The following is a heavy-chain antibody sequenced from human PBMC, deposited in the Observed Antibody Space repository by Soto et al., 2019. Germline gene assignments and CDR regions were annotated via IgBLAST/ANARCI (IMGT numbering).Heavy chain of an antibody. CDR1: GYTFTSYD. CDR2: MNPNSGNT. CDR3: ARDCSGGSCYGNGMDV. J-gene: IGHJ6*02. Sequence: GASVKVSCKASGYTFTSYDINWVRQATGQGLEWMGWMNPNSGNTGYAQKFQGRVTMTRNTSISTAYMELSSLRSEDTAVYYCARDCSGGSCYGNGMDVWGQGTTVTVSS. D-gene: IGHD2-15*01. V-gene: IGHV1-8*01.